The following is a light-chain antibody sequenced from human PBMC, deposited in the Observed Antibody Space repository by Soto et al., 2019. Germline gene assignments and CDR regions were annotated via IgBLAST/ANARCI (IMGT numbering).Light chain of an antibody. V-gene: IGKV3-11*01. CDR2: DAS. CDR1: QSVSSY. Sequence: EIVLTQSPATLSLSPGERATLSCRASQSVSSYLAWYQQNPGQAPRRLIYDASNRATGIPARFSGSGSGTDFTLTISSLEPEDFAVYYCQQRSTWWTFGQGTKVEIK. J-gene: IGKJ1*01. CDR3: QQRSTWWT.